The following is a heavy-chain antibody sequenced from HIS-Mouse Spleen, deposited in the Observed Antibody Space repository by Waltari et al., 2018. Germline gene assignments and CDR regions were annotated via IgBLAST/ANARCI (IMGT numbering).Heavy chain of an antibody. CDR2: IYTSGST. CDR3: ARYCSGGSCYGGSFDY. D-gene: IGHD2-15*01. Sequence: QVQLQESGPGLVKPSETLSLTCTVPGGSIRTYHLGWLRQPAGKGLEWIGRIYTSGSTNYNPSLKSRVTMSVDTSKNQFSLKLSSVTAADTAVYYCARYCSGGSCYGGSFDYWGQGTLVTVSS. CDR1: GGSIRTYH. V-gene: IGHV4-4*07. J-gene: IGHJ4*02.